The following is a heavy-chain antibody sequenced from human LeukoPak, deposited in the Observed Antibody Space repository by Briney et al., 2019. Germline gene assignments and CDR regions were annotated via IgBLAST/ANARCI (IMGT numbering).Heavy chain of an antibody. Sequence: PGRSLRLSCAASGFTFSSYGMHWVRQAPGKGLEWVAVIWYDGSNKYYADSVKGRFTISRDNSKNTLYLQMNSLRAEDTAVYCCAKSGSREYYYYYYMDIWGKGTAVTVSS. J-gene: IGHJ6*03. CDR1: GFTFSSYG. V-gene: IGHV3-33*06. CDR3: AKSGSREYYYYYYMDI. D-gene: IGHD2-15*01. CDR2: IWYDGSNK.